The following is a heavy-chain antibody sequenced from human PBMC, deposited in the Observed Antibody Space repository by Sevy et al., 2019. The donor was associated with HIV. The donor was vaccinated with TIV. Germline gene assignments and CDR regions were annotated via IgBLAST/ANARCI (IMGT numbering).Heavy chain of an antibody. Sequence: SETLSLTCTVSGGSISSYYWSWIRQPPGKGLEWIGYIYYSGSTNYNPSLKSRVTISVDTSKNQFSLKLSSVTAADTAVYYCARDMLGYCSSSICYAEGYFDYWGQGTLVTVSS. CDR2: IYYSGST. CDR1: GGSISSYY. V-gene: IGHV4-59*01. D-gene: IGHD2-2*01. CDR3: ARDMLGYCSSSICYAEGYFDY. J-gene: IGHJ4*02.